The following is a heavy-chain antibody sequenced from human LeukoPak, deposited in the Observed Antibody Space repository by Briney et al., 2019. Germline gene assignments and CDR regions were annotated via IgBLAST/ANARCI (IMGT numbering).Heavy chain of an antibody. CDR3: AKDLSSSS. CDR2: ISGDGDSR. V-gene: IGHV3-23*01. D-gene: IGHD6-6*01. Sequence: GGSLRLSCVGSGFTFRGYAMSWVRQAPGKGLEWVSAISGDGDSRYFPDSRFTISRDNSKNTLYLQMNSLRAEDTAVYYCAKDLSSSSWGQGTLVTVSS. CDR1: GFTFRGYA. J-gene: IGHJ4*02.